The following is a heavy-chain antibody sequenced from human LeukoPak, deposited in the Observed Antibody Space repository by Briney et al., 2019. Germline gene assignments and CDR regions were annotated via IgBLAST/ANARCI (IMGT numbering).Heavy chain of an antibody. V-gene: IGHV4-30-2*01. D-gene: IGHD1-26*01. CDR1: GGSISSGGYY. CDR2: IYHSGST. J-gene: IGHJ4*02. CDR3: ARYGVGATIHNFDY. Sequence: PSETLSLTYTVSGGSISSGGYYWSWIRQPPGKGLEWIGYIYHSGSTYYNPSLKSRVTISVDRSKNQFSLKLSSVTAADTAVYYCARYGVGATIHNFDYWGQGTLVTVSS.